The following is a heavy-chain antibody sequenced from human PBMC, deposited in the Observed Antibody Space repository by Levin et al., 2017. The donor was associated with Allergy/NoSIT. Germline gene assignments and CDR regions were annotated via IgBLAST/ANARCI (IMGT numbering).Heavy chain of an antibody. CDR3: AKDWGVAAADDYFDY. V-gene: IGHV3-30*18. CDR2: LSYDGGDK. D-gene: IGHD6-13*01. Sequence: GESLKISCAASGFTFSRYGMHWVRQAPGKGLEWVAVLSYDGGDKYYVDSVKGRFTISRDNSKNTLFLQMNSLRVDDTAVYYCAKDWGVAAADDYFDYWGQGTLVTVSS. CDR1: GFTFSRYG. J-gene: IGHJ4*02.